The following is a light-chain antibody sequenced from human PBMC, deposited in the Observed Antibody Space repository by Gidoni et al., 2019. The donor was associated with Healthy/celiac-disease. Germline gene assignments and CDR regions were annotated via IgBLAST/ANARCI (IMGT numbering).Light chain of an antibody. Sequence: ESVLTLSPGTLSLSPGERATLSCRASQSVISSYLAWYQQRPGQAPRLLIYGASSSATGIPDRFSGRGSGTDFTLTISRLEPEDFAVYYCQQYGSSPKYTFGQGTKLEIK. CDR1: QSVISSY. CDR2: GAS. CDR3: QQYGSSPKYT. V-gene: IGKV3-20*01. J-gene: IGKJ2*01.